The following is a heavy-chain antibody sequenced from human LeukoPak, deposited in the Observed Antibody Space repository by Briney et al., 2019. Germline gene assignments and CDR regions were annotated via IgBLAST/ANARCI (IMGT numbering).Heavy chain of an antibody. CDR2: IYSGGST. CDR3: ARELNPTDAFDI. V-gene: IGHV3-66*01. Sequence: GGSLRLSCAASGFTVSSNYMSWVRQAPGKGPEWVSVIYSGGSTYYADSVKGRFTISRDNSKNTLYLQMNSLRAEDTAVYYCARELNPTDAFDIWGQGTMVTVSS. CDR1: GFTVSSNY. J-gene: IGHJ3*02.